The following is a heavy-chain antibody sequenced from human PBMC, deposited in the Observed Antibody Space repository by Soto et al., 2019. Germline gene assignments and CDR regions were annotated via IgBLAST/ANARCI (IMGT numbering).Heavy chain of an antibody. V-gene: IGHV1-3*01. J-gene: IGHJ5*02. CDR3: ARVVPPTWFDP. Sequence: KISCKASGYTFTSYAMHWVRQAPGQRLEWMGWINAGNGNTKYSQKFQGRVTITRDTSASTAYMELSSLRSEDTAVYYCARVVPPTWFDPWGQGTLVTVSS. D-gene: IGHD1-26*01. CDR2: INAGNGNT. CDR1: GYTFTSYA.